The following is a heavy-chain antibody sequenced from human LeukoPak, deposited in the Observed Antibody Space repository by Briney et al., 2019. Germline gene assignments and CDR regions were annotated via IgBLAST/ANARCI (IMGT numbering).Heavy chain of an antibody. J-gene: IGHJ4*02. Sequence: GGSLRLSCAASGFTFSSYWMHWVRQAPGKGLVWVSYINSDGSNTNYADSVKGRFTISRDNAKNTLYLQMNSLRAEDPAVYYCAREPYYYDNGWGQGTLVTVSS. V-gene: IGHV3-74*01. CDR2: INSDGSNT. CDR3: AREPYYYDNG. D-gene: IGHD3-22*01. CDR1: GFTFSSYW.